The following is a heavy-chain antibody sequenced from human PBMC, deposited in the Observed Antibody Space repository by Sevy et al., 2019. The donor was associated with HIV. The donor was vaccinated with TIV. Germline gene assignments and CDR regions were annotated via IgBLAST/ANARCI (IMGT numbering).Heavy chain of an antibody. J-gene: IGHJ4*02. CDR3: ARIFSTVVVPAGFDY. D-gene: IGHD2-2*01. Sequence: ASVKVSCKASGYTFTSYDINWVRQATGQGLEWMGWMNPNSGNTGYAQKFQGRVTMTRNTPISTAYMELSSLRSEDTAVYYCARIFSTVVVPAGFDYWGQGTLVTVSS. V-gene: IGHV1-8*01. CDR1: GYTFTSYD. CDR2: MNPNSGNT.